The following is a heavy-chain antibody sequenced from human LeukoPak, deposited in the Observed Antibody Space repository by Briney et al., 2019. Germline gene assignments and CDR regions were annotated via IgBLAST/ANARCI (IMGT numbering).Heavy chain of an antibody. V-gene: IGHV3-23*01. CDR2: ISGNGDDT. D-gene: IGHD6-19*01. J-gene: IGHJ4*02. CDR1: GFTFNSYA. Sequence: GGSLRLSCTVSGFTFNSYAMSWVRQAPGKGLEWVSSISGNGDDTYHADSVKGRFTVSRDNSKSTLYLQMNSLRAEDTAVYYCAKQAVTAEYFVYWGQGTLVTVSS. CDR3: AKQAVTAEYFVY.